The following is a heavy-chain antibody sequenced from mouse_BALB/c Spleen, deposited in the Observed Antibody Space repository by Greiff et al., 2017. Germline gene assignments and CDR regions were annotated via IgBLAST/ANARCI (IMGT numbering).Heavy chain of an antibody. J-gene: IGHJ3*01. CDR2: INPSDSET. V-gene: IGHV1-61*01. CDR3: ATGSSGAWFAY. CDR1: GYSFTSYW. Sequence: VQLQQPGAELVRPGASVKLSCKASGYSFTSYWMNWVKQRPGQGLEWIGMINPSDSETRLNQKFKDKATLTVDKSSSTAYMQLSSPTSEDSAVYYCATGSSGAWFAYWGKGTLVTVSA. D-gene: IGHD1-1*01.